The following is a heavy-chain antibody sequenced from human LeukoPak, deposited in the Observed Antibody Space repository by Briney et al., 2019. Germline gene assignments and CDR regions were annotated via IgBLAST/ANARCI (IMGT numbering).Heavy chain of an antibody. CDR1: GGSISSGSYY. D-gene: IGHD1-26*01. Sequence: SETLSLTCTVSGGSISSGSYYWRWIRQPAGKGREWIGRIYTSGSTNYNPSLKSRVTISVDTSKNQFSLKLSSVTAADTAVYYCARASGSYLRLGAFDIWGQGTMVTVSS. V-gene: IGHV4-61*02. CDR3: ARASGSYLRLGAFDI. CDR2: IYTSGST. J-gene: IGHJ3*02.